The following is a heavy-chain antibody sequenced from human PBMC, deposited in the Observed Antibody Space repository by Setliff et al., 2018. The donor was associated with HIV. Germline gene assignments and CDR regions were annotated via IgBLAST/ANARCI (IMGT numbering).Heavy chain of an antibody. D-gene: IGHD4-4*01. CDR1: GGSISSTDYY. J-gene: IGHJ4*02. Sequence: SETLSLTCTVSGGSISSTDYYWSWVRRHPGKGLEWLGYIYYSGNTYYNPSLKSRLNISVDTSKNQFSLRLRSVTAADTAVYYCTRGGSMTTLTTWGQGTLVTVSS. CDR2: IYYSGNT. CDR3: TRGGSMTTLTT. V-gene: IGHV4-31*03.